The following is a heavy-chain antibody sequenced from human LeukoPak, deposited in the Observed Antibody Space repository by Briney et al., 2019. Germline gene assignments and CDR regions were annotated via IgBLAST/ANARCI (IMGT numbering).Heavy chain of an antibody. CDR3: ATYYYDSSGRLYYFDY. CDR2: FDPEDGET. J-gene: IGHJ4*02. D-gene: IGHD3-22*01. Sequence: ASVKVSCTVSGYTLTELSMHWVRQAPGKGLEWMGGFDPEDGETIYAQKFQGRVTMTEDTSTDTAYMELSSLRSEDTAVYYCATYYYDSSGRLYYFDYWGQGTLVTVSS. V-gene: IGHV1-24*01. CDR1: GYTLTELS.